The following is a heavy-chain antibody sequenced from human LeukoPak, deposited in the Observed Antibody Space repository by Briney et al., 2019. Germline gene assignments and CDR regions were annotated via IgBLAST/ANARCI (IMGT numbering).Heavy chain of an antibody. D-gene: IGHD6-13*01. V-gene: IGHV1-2*02. CDR1: GYTFTGYY. CDR3: ARDPFGYSSSWFTGWFDP. Sequence: ASVKVSCKASGYTFTGYYMHWVRQAPGQGLEWMGWINPNSGGTNYAQKFQGRVTMTRDTSISTAYMELSRLRSDDTAVYYCARDPFGYSSSWFTGWFDPWGQGTLVTVSS. CDR2: INPNSGGT. J-gene: IGHJ5*02.